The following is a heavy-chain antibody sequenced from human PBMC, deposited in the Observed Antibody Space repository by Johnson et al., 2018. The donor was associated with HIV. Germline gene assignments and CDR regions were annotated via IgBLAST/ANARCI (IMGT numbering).Heavy chain of an antibody. CDR2: IGTAGDT. Sequence: MQLVESGGGLVQPGGSLRLSCAASGFTFSSYDMHWVRQATGKGLEWVSAIGTAGDTYYPGSVKGRFTISRENAKNSLYLQMNSLRAGDTAVYYCARTNGYYGSGRGSLFYFDIWGQGTMVTVSS. V-gene: IGHV3-13*01. J-gene: IGHJ3*02. D-gene: IGHD3-10*01. CDR1: GFTFSSYD. CDR3: ARTNGYYGSGRGSLFYFDI.